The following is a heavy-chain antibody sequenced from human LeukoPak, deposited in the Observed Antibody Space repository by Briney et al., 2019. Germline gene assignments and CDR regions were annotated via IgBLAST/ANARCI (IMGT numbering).Heavy chain of an antibody. Sequence: SETLPPTCAVYGGSFSGYYWSWIRQPPGKGLEWIGEINPSGSTNYNPSLKSRVTISADTSKNQFSLNLNSVTAADTAVYYCAGRYGRNWFDPWGQGTLVTVSS. J-gene: IGHJ5*02. V-gene: IGHV4-34*01. CDR3: AGRYGRNWFDP. D-gene: IGHD3-16*01. CDR2: INPSGST. CDR1: GGSFSGYY.